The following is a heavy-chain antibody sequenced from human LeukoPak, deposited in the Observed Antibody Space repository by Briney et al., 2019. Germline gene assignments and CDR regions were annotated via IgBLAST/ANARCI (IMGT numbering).Heavy chain of an antibody. CDR3: ARDLEHCRNIICSNSAY. Sequence: ASVKVSCKGSGYNFDRYGVNWVRQAPGQGLEWVGWISTYNGNTFYAQKFGGRVSMTTDTSTNTVYMDLRSLRSDDTAVYYCARDLEHCRNIICSNSAYWGQGTLVTVSS. CDR2: ISTYNGNT. V-gene: IGHV1-18*04. D-gene: IGHD2-2*01. CDR1: GYNFDRYG. J-gene: IGHJ4*02.